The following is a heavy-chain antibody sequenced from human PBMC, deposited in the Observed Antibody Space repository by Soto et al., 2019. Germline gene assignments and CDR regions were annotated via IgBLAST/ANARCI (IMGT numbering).Heavy chain of an antibody. CDR1: GGTFSSYA. Sequence: SVKVSCKASGGTFSSYAISWVRQAPGQGLEWMGGIIPIFGTANYAQKFQGRVTITADESTSTAYMELSSLRSEDTAVYYCARDKRVVIIHYYYYGMDVWGQGTTVTVSS. J-gene: IGHJ6*02. CDR3: ARDKRVVIIHYYYYGMDV. CDR2: IIPIFGTA. V-gene: IGHV1-69*13. D-gene: IGHD3-3*01.